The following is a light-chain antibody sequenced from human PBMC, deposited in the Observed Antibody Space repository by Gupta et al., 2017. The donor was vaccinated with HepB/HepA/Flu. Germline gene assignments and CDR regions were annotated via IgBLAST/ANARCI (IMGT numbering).Light chain of an antibody. CDR1: QGITEY. CDR2: AAS. J-gene: IGKJ1*01. Sequence: DIQMTQPPSSLSASVGDRVTITCRASQGITEYLAWYQQKPGKVPKLLIFAASRLQAGVPSLSSSSCGGTYALPIISILPPDDASTYYYQKDDGTLWTFGHGTKVEIK. V-gene: IGKV1-27*01. CDR3: QKDDGTLWT.